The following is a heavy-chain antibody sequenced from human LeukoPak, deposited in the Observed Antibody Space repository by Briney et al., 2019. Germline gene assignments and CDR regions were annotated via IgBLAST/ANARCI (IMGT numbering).Heavy chain of an antibody. CDR2: ISYDGSNK. J-gene: IGHJ4*02. CDR3: AKGGKYYYDSSGYLIDY. CDR1: GFTFSSYA. Sequence: GGSLRLSCAASGFTFSSYAMHWVRQAPGKGLEWVALISYDGSNKYYADSVKGRFTISRDNSKNTLYLQMNSLRAEDTAVYYCAKGGKYYYDSSGYLIDYWGQGTLVTVSS. D-gene: IGHD3-22*01. V-gene: IGHV3-30*04.